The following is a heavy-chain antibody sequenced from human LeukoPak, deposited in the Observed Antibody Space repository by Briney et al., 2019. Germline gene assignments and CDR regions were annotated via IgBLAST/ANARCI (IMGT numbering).Heavy chain of an antibody. J-gene: IGHJ4*02. D-gene: IGHD1-26*01. V-gene: IGHV3-21*01. Sequence: NSGGSLRLSCAASGFTFSSYSMNWVRQAPGKGLEWVSSISSSSSYIYYADSVKGRFTISRDNAKNSLYLQMNSLRAEDTAVYYCARYRELRVLDFDYWGQGTLVTVSS. CDR3: ARYRELRVLDFDY. CDR2: ISSSSSYI. CDR1: GFTFSSYS.